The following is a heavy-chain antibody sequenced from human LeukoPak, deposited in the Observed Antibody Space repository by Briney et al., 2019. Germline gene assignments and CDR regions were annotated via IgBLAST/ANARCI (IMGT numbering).Heavy chain of an antibody. V-gene: IGHV3-15*01. D-gene: IGHD4-23*01. CDR2: IKSKTDGGTT. CDR1: GFTFSNAW. J-gene: IGHJ4*02. CDR3: TTAVPRYGGNSRMLEFDY. Sequence: PGGSLRLSCAASGFTFSNAWMSWVRQAPGKGLEWVGRIKSKTDGGTTDYAAPVKGRFTISRDDSKNTLYLQMNSLKTEDTAVYYCTTAVPRYGGNSRMLEFDYWGQGTLVTVSP.